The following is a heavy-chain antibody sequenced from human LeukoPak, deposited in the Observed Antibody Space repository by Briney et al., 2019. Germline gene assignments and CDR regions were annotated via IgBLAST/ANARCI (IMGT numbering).Heavy chain of an antibody. CDR1: GFIFSTYT. V-gene: IGHV3-48*01. CDR3: ARDGPGGSSSVTLFDY. J-gene: IGHJ4*02. D-gene: IGHD6-6*01. CDR2: IKSSSSTI. Sequence: SGGSLRLSCEASGFIFSTYTMSWVRQAPGKGLEWISCIKSSSSTIFYADSVKGRFTISRDNSRNTLYLQMNSLRAEDTAVYYCARDGPGGSSSVTLFDYWGQGTLVTVSS.